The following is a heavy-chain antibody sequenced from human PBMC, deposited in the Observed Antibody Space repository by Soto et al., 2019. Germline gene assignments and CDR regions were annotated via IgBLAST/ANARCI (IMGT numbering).Heavy chain of an antibody. CDR3: ARLEGYCSGGTCYRTSGWFDP. CDR1: GGSISSGSYY. D-gene: IGHD2-15*01. V-gene: IGHV4-39*01. J-gene: IGHJ5*02. Sequence: QLQLQESGPGLVKPSETLSLTCTVSGGSISSGSYYWGWIRQPPGKGLEWIGTIYYSGSTYYPPTCRSRFTLSVDTSKNQFSLKLTSVTAADTAVYYCARLEGYCSGGTCYRTSGWFDPWGQGTPVTVSS. CDR2: IYYSGST.